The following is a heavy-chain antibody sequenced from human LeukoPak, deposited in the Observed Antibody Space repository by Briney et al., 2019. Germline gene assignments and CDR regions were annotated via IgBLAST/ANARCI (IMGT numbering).Heavy chain of an antibody. Sequence: GGSLRLSCAASGFTFSSYGMHWVRQAPAKGLEWVAVISYDGSNKYYAASVKGRFTISRDNSKNTLYLQMNSLRAEDTAVYYCAKDFDYWGQGTLVTVSS. CDR3: AKDFDY. V-gene: IGHV3-30*18. CDR1: GFTFSSYG. J-gene: IGHJ4*02. CDR2: ISYDGSNK.